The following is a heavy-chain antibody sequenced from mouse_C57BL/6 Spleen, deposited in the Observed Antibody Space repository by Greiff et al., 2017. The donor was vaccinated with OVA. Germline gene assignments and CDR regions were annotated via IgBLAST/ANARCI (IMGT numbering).Heavy chain of an antibody. CDR3: ARQGDYGSSYYWYFDV. V-gene: IGHV5-6*01. CDR1: GFTFSSYG. Sequence: EVKLVESGGDLVKPGGSLKLSCAASGFTFSSYGMSWVRQTPDKRLEWVATISSGGSYTYYPDSVKGRFTFSRDNANNTLYLQMSSLKSEDTAMYYCARQGDYGSSYYWYFDVWGTGTTVTVSS. D-gene: IGHD1-1*01. CDR2: ISSGGSYT. J-gene: IGHJ1*03.